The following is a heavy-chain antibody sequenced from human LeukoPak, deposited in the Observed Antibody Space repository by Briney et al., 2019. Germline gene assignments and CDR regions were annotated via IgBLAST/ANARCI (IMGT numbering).Heavy chain of an antibody. J-gene: IGHJ4*02. CDR3: ARPTHIWSGPFDY. CDR1: GGSISSSSYY. Sequence: SETLSLTCTVSGGSISSSSYYWGWIRQPPGKGLEWIGSIYYSGSTYYNPSLKSRVTISVDTSKNQFSLKLSSVTAADTAVYYCARPTHIWSGPFDYWGQGTLVTVSS. V-gene: IGHV4-39*01. CDR2: IYYSGST. D-gene: IGHD3-3*02.